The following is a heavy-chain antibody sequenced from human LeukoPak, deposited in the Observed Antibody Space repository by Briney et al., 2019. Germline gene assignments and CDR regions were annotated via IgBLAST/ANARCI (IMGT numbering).Heavy chain of an antibody. J-gene: IGHJ4*02. V-gene: IGHV4-30-4*01. CDR3: ARHVHSSSSGLNYFDY. CDR1: GGSISSGDYY. D-gene: IGHD6-6*01. Sequence: SQTLSLTCTVSGGSISSGDYYWSWIRQPPGKGLEWIGYIYYSGSTYYNPSLKSRVTISVDTSKNQFSLKLSSVTAADTAVYYCARHVHSSSSGLNYFDYWGQGTLVTVSS. CDR2: IYYSGST.